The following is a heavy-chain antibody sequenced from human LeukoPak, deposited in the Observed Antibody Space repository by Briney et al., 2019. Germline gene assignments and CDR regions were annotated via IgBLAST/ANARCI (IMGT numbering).Heavy chain of an antibody. V-gene: IGHV3-30*04. CDR1: GFTFSSYA. D-gene: IGHD3-10*01. CDR3: AREDMVRGVLGYYTDV. CDR2: ISYDGSNK. Sequence: QSGGSLRLYCAASGFTFSSYAMHWVRQGPGKGLEWVAVISYDGSNKYYADSVKGRFTISRDNAKNSLYLQMNSLRAEDTAVYYCAREDMVRGVLGYYTDVWGKGTTVTVSS. J-gene: IGHJ6*03.